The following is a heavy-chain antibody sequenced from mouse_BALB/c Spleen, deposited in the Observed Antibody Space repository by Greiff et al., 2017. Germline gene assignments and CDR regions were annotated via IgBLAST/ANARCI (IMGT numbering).Heavy chain of an antibody. CDR3: ARGSTTVVGDY. V-gene: IGHV3-2*02. J-gene: IGHJ2*01. Sequence: DVKLQESGPGLVKPSQSLSLTCTVTGYSITSDYAWNWIRQFPGNKLEWMGYISYSGSTSYNPSLKSRISITRDTSKNQFFLQLNSVTTEDTATYYCARGSTTVVGDYWGQGTTLTVSS. CDR1: GYSITSDYA. CDR2: ISYSGST. D-gene: IGHD1-1*01.